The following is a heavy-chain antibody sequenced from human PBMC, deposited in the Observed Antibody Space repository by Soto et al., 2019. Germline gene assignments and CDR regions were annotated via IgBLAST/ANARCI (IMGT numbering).Heavy chain of an antibody. CDR3: ARGAVVVPNGLIAGMDV. J-gene: IGHJ6*02. CDR1: GYSFSNFY. Sequence: ALVKVSCKPSGYSFSNFYVHWVRQAPGQGLEWMGIIDPSSGTTSYTQKFQERVTMTRDTSMSTVYMELSRLRSEDTAVYYCARGAVVVPNGLIAGMDVWGLGTTVTVSS. CDR2: IDPSSGTT. D-gene: IGHD2-15*01. V-gene: IGHV1-46*01.